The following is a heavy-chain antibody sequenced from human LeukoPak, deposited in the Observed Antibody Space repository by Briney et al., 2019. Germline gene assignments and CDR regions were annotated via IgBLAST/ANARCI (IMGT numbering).Heavy chain of an antibody. D-gene: IGHD3-10*01. Sequence: SETLSLTCAVYGGSFSGYYWSWIRQPPGKGLEWIGEINHSGSTNYNPSLKSRVTISVDTSKNQFSLKLSSVTAADTAVYYCARRSRGLLWFGELLRGTLFDYWGQGTLVTVSS. V-gene: IGHV4-34*01. J-gene: IGHJ4*02. CDR1: GGSFSGYY. CDR3: ARRSRGLLWFGELLRGTLFDY. CDR2: INHSGST.